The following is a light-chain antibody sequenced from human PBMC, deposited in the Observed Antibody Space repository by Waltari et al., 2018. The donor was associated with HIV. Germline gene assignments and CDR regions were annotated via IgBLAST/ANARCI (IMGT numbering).Light chain of an antibody. V-gene: IGKV3-20*01. J-gene: IGKJ1*01. Sequence: EIVLRQSTGTLSLSPGERAPLSCRASQSVSSSYLAWYQQNPGQAPRLLIYGASSRATGIPDRFSGSGSGTDFTLTISRLEPEDFAVYYCQQYVSSPWTFGQGTKVEIK. CDR2: GAS. CDR3: QQYVSSPWT. CDR1: QSVSSSY.